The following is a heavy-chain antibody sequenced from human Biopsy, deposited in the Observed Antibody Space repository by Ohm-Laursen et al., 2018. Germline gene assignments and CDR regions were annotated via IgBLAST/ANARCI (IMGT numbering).Heavy chain of an antibody. J-gene: IGHJ1*01. CDR2: NIPILGTG. CDR3: ATKLTGYFHH. V-gene: IGHV1-69*06. CDR1: GYTFTDYS. D-gene: IGHD3-9*01. Sequence: EASVKVSCKASGYTFTDYSLHWVRQAPGQGLEWLGGNIPILGTGNYAQKFQDRVTVAADTSTSTATMELRSLRSDDTAVYYCATKLTGYFHHWGQGTLVIVSS.